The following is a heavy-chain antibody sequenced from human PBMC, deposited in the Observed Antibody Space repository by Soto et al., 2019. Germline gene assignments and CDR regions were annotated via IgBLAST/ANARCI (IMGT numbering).Heavy chain of an antibody. D-gene: IGHD3-3*01. V-gene: IGHV3-30*18. CDR3: AKDLGTIFGVVTPHYYYGMDV. CDR1: GFTFSSYG. Sequence: VGSLRLSCAASGFTFSSYGMHWVRQAPGKGLEWVAVISYDGSNKYYADSVKGRFTISRDNSKNTLYLQMNSLRAEDTAVYYCAKDLGTIFGVVTPHYYYGMDVWGQGTTVTVSS. CDR2: ISYDGSNK. J-gene: IGHJ6*02.